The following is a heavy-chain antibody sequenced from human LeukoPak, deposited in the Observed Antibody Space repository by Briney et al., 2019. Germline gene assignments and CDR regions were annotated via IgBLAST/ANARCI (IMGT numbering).Heavy chain of an antibody. CDR2: ISTNGGST. CDR3: ARGGGIVGATWPSLVDY. Sequence: PGGSLRLSCSASALTFSDYAMPWVRQAPGMGLEYVSAISTNGGSTNYADSVKARFTISRDNAKNTLYLQMNSLRAEDTAVYYCARGGGIVGATWPSLVDYWGQGTLVTVSS. D-gene: IGHD1-26*01. V-gene: IGHV3-64*04. J-gene: IGHJ4*02. CDR1: ALTFSDYA.